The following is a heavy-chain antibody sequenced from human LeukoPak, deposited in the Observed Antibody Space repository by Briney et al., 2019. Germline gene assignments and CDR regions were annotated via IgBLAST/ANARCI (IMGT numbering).Heavy chain of an antibody. CDR3: ARNGPMVRGVNLGLDY. D-gene: IGHD3-10*01. V-gene: IGHV4-34*01. Sequence: PSETLSLTCAVYGGSFSGYYWSWIRQPPGKGLEWIGEINHSGSTNYNPSLKSRVTISVDTSKNQFSLKLSSVTAADTAAYYCARNGPMVRGVNLGLDYRGQGTLVTVSS. CDR2: INHSGST. J-gene: IGHJ4*02. CDR1: GGSFSGYY.